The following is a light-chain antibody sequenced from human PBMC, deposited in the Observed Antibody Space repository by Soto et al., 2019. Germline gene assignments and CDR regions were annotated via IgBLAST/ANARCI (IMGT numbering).Light chain of an antibody. CDR2: GAS. CDR3: QQFNTSPWT. Sequence: EIVLTQSPGTLSLSPGERATLSCRASQSVTINLAWYQQKPGQAPRLLIYGASTRATGIPARFSGSGSGAEFTLTISSLQPDDFATYYCQQFNTSPWTFGQGTKVDI. V-gene: IGKV3-15*01. CDR1: QSVTIN. J-gene: IGKJ1*01.